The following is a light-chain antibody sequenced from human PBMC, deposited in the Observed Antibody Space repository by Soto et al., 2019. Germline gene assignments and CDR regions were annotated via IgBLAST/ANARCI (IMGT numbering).Light chain of an antibody. CDR3: QQART. V-gene: IGKV3-11*01. CDR1: QSVSSY. J-gene: IGKJ1*01. CDR2: DAS. Sequence: EIVLTQSPATLSLSPGERATLSCRASQSVSSYLAWYQQKPGQAPRLLIYDASIRATGIPARFSGSGSGTNFTLTISRLEPEDSAVYYSQQARTFGQGTKVEIK.